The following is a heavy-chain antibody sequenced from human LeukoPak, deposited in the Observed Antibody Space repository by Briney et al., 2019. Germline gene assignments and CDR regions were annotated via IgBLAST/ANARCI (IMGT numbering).Heavy chain of an antibody. V-gene: IGHV1-8*01. D-gene: IGHD6-19*01. J-gene: IGHJ5*02. CDR1: GYTFTSYD. CDR3: ARGPRAVAGNNWFDP. CDR2: MNPNSSNT. Sequence: ASVKVSCKASGYTFTSYDINWVRQATGQGLEWMGWMNPNSSNTGYAQKFQGRVTMTRNTSISTAYMELSSLRSEDTAVYYCARGPRAVAGNNWFDPWGQGTLVTVSS.